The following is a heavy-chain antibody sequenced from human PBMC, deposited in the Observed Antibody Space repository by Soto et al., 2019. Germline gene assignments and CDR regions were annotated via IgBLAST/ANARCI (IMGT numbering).Heavy chain of an antibody. CDR1: GGTFSSYA. J-gene: IGHJ6*02. CDR2: IIPIFGTA. Sequence: SVKLSCKAAGGTFSSYAISWVRQAPGQGLEWMGGIIPIFGTANYAQKFQGRVTITADESTSTAYMELSSLRSEDTAVYYCARGLYCSGGSCYGLYGMDVWGQGTTVTVSS. V-gene: IGHV1-69*13. CDR3: ARGLYCSGGSCYGLYGMDV. D-gene: IGHD2-15*01.